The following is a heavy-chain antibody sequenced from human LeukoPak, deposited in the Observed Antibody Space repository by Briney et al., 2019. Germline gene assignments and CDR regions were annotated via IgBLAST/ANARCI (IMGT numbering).Heavy chain of an antibody. D-gene: IGHD2-8*01. CDR1: GFTFTNYA. V-gene: IGHV3-7*04. CDR3: ARGTNIEDAFDI. J-gene: IGHJ3*02. CDR2: IKQDGSEK. Sequence: GGSLRLSCAASGFTFTNYAMSWVRQAPGKGLEWVANIKQDGSEKYYVDSVKGRFTISRDNAKNSLYLQMNSLRAEDTAVYYCARGTNIEDAFDIWGQGTMVTVSS.